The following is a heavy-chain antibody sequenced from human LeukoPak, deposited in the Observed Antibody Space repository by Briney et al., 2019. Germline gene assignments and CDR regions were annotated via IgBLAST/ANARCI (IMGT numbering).Heavy chain of an antibody. CDR1: GVTFSSYA. V-gene: IGHV3-23*01. CDR2: ISGSGDRT. D-gene: IGHD2-15*01. J-gene: IGHJ6*03. CDR3: ARVLRYCSGGNCYSGGLGYMDV. Sequence: PGGSLRLSCAASGVTFSSYAMSWVRQAPGKGLESVSAISGSGDRTYYADSVKGRFTISRDNSKNTLYLQMNSLRAEDTAVYYCARVLRYCSGGNCYSGGLGYMDVWGKGTTVTISS.